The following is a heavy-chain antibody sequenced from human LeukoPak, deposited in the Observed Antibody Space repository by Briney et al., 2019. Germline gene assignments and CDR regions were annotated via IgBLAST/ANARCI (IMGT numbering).Heavy chain of an antibody. Sequence: SVKVSCKASGYTFTSYAISWVRQAPGQGLEWMGGIIPIFGTANYAQKFQGRVTITADESTSTAYMELSSLRSEDTAVYYCAREFIAAAADYYYYGMDVWGQGTTVTVSS. J-gene: IGHJ6*02. D-gene: IGHD6-13*01. CDR1: GYTFTSYA. CDR2: IIPIFGTA. CDR3: AREFIAAAADYYYYGMDV. V-gene: IGHV1-69*13.